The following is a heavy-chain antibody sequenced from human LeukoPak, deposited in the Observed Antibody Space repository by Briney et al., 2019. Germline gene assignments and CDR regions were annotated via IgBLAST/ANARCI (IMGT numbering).Heavy chain of an antibody. CDR1: GYTFTNYY. D-gene: IGHD2-8*02. V-gene: IGHV1-46*01. J-gene: IGHJ4*02. CDR3: AREESGGYFDY. Sequence: ASVKVSCKASGYTFTNYYMHWVRQAPGQGLEWMGLINPTGSSTNYAQKFRGRVTMTRDTSTTTVYMELSSLRSEDAAVYYCAREESGGYFDYWGQGTLVTVSS. CDR2: INPTGSST.